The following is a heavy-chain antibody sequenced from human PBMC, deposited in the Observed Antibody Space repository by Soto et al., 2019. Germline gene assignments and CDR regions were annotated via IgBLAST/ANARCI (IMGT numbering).Heavy chain of an antibody. V-gene: IGHV6-1*01. Sequence: QTLSLTCASSGDSVSSNSAAWNWIRQSPSRGLEWLGRTYYRSKWYNDYAVSVKSRITINPDTSKNQFSLQLNSVTPEDTAVYYCARGGAVVVVAATLDYYYYGMDVWGQGTTVTVSS. CDR3: ARGGAVVVVAATLDYYYYGMDV. D-gene: IGHD2-15*01. CDR2: TYYRSKWYN. CDR1: GDSVSSNSAA. J-gene: IGHJ6*02.